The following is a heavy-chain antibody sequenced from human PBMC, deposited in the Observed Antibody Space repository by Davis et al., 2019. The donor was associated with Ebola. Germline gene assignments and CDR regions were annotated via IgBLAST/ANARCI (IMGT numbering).Heavy chain of an antibody. CDR1: GSTSVAYW. V-gene: IGHV3-30*02. CDR2: IRYDGSNK. Sequence: GGSLRLSCVVSGSTSVAYWMSWVRQAPGKGLEWVAFIRYDGSNKYYADSVKGRFTISRDNSKNTLYLQMNSLRAEDTAVYYCAKAGLYDYVWGSYPDAFDIWGQGTMVTVSS. D-gene: IGHD3-16*02. J-gene: IGHJ3*02. CDR3: AKAGLYDYVWGSYPDAFDI.